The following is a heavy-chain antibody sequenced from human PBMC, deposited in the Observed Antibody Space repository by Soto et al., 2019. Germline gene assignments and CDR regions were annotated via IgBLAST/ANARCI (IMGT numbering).Heavy chain of an antibody. Sequence: SDTLSLTCTFSCGSIISYTYYWGWIRQPPGKGLEWIGSIYYTGSTYYNPSLKSRVAISADTSKNQLSLKLTSVTAAETAVYYCARHLSGSQHAYHYGMDVWGQGTTVTVSS. CDR2: IYYTGST. V-gene: IGHV4-39*01. CDR1: CGSIISYTYY. J-gene: IGHJ6*02. D-gene: IGHD1-26*01. CDR3: ARHLSGSQHAYHYGMDV.